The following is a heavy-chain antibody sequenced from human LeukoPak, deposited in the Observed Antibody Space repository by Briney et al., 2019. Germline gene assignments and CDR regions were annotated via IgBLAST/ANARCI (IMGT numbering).Heavy chain of an antibody. V-gene: IGHV1-24*01. CDR2: FDPEDGGT. D-gene: IGHD3-16*01. J-gene: IGHJ4*02. CDR1: GYTLTELS. Sequence: ASVTVSFKVSGYTLTELSMHWVRQAPGKGREWMGGFDPEDGGTIYAQKFQGRVTMTEDTSADTAYMELSSLRSEDTAVYYCATVGPLIYFDYWSQGTLVTVSS. CDR3: ATVGPLIYFDY.